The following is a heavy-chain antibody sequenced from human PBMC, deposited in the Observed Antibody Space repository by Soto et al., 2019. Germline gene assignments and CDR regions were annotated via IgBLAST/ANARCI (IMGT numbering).Heavy chain of an antibody. Sequence: GGSLRLSCAASGFTFSSYSMNWVRQAPGKGLEWVSSISSSSSYIYYADSVKGRFTISRDNAKNSLYLQMNSLRAEDTAVYYCARGVLAVAGFDYWGQGTLVTVSS. CDR2: ISSSSSYI. D-gene: IGHD6-19*01. V-gene: IGHV3-21*01. CDR1: GFTFSSYS. CDR3: ARGVLAVAGFDY. J-gene: IGHJ4*02.